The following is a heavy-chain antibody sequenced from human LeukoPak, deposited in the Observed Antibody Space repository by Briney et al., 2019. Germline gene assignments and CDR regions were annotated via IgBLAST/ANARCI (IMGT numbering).Heavy chain of an antibody. Sequence: PGGSLRLSCAASGFTFSSYAMNWVRQAPGKGLEWVSHISGSGISTYYADSVKGRFTISRDNSKNTLYLQMNSLRAEDTAVYYCARGSSSSWYYFDYWGQGTLVTVSS. D-gene: IGHD6-13*01. J-gene: IGHJ4*02. CDR2: ISGSGIST. CDR1: GFTFSSYA. CDR3: ARGSSSSWYYFDY. V-gene: IGHV3-23*01.